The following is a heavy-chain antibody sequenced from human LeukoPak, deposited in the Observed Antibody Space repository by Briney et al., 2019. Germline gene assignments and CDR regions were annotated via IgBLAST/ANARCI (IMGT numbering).Heavy chain of an antibody. CDR3: ARVEEGYGSGRRENYYYYYMDV. CDR1: GYSISSGYY. V-gene: IGHV4-38-2*02. Sequence: SETLSLTCTVSGYSISSGYYWGWIRQPPGKGLEWIGEIYHSGSTNYNPSLKSRVTISVDKSKNQFSLKLSSVTAADTAVYYCARVEEGYGSGRRENYYYYYMDVWGKGTTVTISS. CDR2: IYHSGST. D-gene: IGHD3-10*01. J-gene: IGHJ6*03.